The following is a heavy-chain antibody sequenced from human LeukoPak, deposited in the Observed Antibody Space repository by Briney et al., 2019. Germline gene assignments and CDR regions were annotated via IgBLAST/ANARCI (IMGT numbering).Heavy chain of an antibody. Sequence: GGSLRLSCVASGFTFSNYAMSWVRQAPGKGLEWVSAISGSGGSTYYADSVKGRFTISRDNSKNTLYLQMNSLRAEDTAVYYCAKDLPLEGENRFDYWGQGTLVTVSS. D-gene: IGHD1-26*01. CDR2: ISGSGGST. CDR3: AKDLPLEGENRFDY. V-gene: IGHV3-23*01. CDR1: GFTFSNYA. J-gene: IGHJ4*02.